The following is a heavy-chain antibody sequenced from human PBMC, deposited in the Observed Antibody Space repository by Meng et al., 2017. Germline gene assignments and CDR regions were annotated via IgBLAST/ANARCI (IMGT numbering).Heavy chain of an antibody. D-gene: IGHD3-16*01. CDR3: ARVGVGAPFDY. CDR1: GYTLIGHY. V-gene: IGHV1-2*02. J-gene: IGHJ4*02. CDR2: INTNSGGT. Sequence: QVQLVQSGDEVKMPGASVKVSCKVSGYTLIGHYLHWVRQAPGQGLEWMGWINTNSGGTSYAQKFQGRVTMTWDTSVSTAFMELTRLKSDDAALYYCARVGVGAPFDYWGQGTLVTVSS.